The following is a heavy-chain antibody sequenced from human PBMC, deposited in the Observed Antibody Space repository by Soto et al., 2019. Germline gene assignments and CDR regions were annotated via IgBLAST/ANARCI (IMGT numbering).Heavy chain of an antibody. Sequence: GASVKVSCKASGYTFTGYYVRWVRQAPGQGLEWMGWINPNSGGTNYAQKFQGRVTMTRDTSISTAYMELSRLRSDDTAVYFCARDSYSGSYVHWGQGTLVTVSS. J-gene: IGHJ4*02. CDR3: ARDSYSGSYVH. V-gene: IGHV1-2*02. CDR2: INPNSGGT. CDR1: GYTFTGYY. D-gene: IGHD1-26*01.